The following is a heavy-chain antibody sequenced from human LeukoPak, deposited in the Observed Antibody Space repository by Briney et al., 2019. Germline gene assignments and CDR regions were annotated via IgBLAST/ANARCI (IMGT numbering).Heavy chain of an antibody. J-gene: IGHJ3*02. V-gene: IGHV3-66*01. CDR3: ARDGGGTYSLAFDI. CDR1: GFTFNNAW. Sequence: GGSLRLSCAASGFTFNNAWMSWVRQAPGKGLEWVSVIYSGGSTYYADSVKGRFTISRHNSKNTLYLQMNSLRAEDTAVYYCARDGGGTYSLAFDIWGQGTMVTVSS. CDR2: IYSGGST. D-gene: IGHD1-26*01.